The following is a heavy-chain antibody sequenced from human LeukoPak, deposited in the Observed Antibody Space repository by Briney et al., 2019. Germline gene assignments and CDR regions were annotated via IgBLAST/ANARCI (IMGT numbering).Heavy chain of an antibody. D-gene: IGHD6-6*01. J-gene: IGHJ6*03. CDR2: IYTSGST. CDR3: ARGSIAARPRYYYYMDV. CDR1: GGSISSGSYY. Sequence: SGPTLVKPSQTLSLTCTVSGGSISSGSYYWSWIRQPAGKGLEWIGRIYTSGSTNYNPSLKSRVTISVDTSKNQFTLKLTSVTAADAAVYYCARGSIAARPRYYYYMDVWGKGTTVTVSS. V-gene: IGHV4-61*02.